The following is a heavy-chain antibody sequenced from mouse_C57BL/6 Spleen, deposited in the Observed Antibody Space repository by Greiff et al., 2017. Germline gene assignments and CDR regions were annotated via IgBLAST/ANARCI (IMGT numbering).Heavy chain of an antibody. D-gene: IGHD1-1*01. J-gene: IGHJ3*01. CDR1: GFTFSDYY. V-gene: IGHV5-16*01. Sequence: EVKLVESEGGLVQPGSSMKLSCTASGFTFSDYYMAWVRPVPEKGLEWVANINYDGSSTYYLDSLKSRFIISRDNAKNILYLQMSSLKSEDTATYYCAREDYGSSFAYWGQGTLVTVSA. CDR2: INYDGSST. CDR3: AREDYGSSFAY.